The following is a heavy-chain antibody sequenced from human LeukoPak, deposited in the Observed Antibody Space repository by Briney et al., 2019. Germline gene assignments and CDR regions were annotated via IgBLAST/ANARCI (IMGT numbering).Heavy chain of an antibody. CDR1: VYTFSCYY. D-gene: IGHD2-21*02. CDR2: INPNRGGT. J-gene: IGHJ6*02. V-gene: IGHV1-2*02. Sequence: ASVNVSFKSSVYTFSCYYMYWVRQAPAQGHEWMGWINPNRGGTKYQQKFQGRVTMTRDTSISTAYMELSRLRSDDTAVYYCAREAVVTATGIGWYGMDVWGQGTTVTVSS. CDR3: AREAVVTATGIGWYGMDV.